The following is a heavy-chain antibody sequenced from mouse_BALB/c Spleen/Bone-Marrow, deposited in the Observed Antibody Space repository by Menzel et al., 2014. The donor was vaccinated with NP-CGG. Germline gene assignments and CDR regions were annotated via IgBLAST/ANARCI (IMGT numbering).Heavy chain of an antibody. CDR3: ASKKNYYAMDY. CDR2: IDPANGYT. J-gene: IGHJ4*01. CDR1: GFNIKDTY. Sequence: EVQLQESGAELVKPGASVKLSCTASGFNIKDTYMHWVKQRPEQGLEWIGRIDPANGYTNYAPKFQGKATITADTSSNTAYLQLSSLTSEDTAVYYCASKKNYYAMDYWGQGTSVPVSS. V-gene: IGHV14-3*02.